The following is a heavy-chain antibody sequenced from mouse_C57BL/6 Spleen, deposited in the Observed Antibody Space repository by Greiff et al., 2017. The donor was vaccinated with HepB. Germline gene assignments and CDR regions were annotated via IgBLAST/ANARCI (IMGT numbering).Heavy chain of an antibody. CDR3: ARQLRLRDYAMDY. V-gene: IGHV2-6-1*01. D-gene: IGHD3-2*02. Sequence: VKVVESGPGLVAPSQSLSITCTVSGFSLTSYGVHWVRQPPGKGLEWLVVIWSDGSTTYNSALKSRLSISKDNSKSQVFLKMNSLQTDDTAMYYCARQLRLRDYAMDYWGQGTSVTVSS. CDR1: GFSLTSYG. CDR2: IWSDGST. J-gene: IGHJ4*01.